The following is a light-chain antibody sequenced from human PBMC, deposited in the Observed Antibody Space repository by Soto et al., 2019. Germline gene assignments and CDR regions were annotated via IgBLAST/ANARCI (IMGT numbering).Light chain of an antibody. CDR3: ATWDASLSGGV. J-gene: IGLJ1*01. Sequence: QSVLTQPPSVSAAPGQKVIISCPGGSSNIENNYVSWYRQVPGTAPKLLIYENNKRPSGIPDRFSGSKSGTSATLGITGLETGDEADYYCATWDASLSGGVFGTGTKLTVL. V-gene: IGLV1-51*02. CDR2: ENN. CDR1: SSNIENNY.